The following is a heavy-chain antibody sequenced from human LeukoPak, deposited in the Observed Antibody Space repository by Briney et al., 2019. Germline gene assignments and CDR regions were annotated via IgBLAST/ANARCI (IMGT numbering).Heavy chain of an antibody. V-gene: IGHV3-23*01. CDR2: ISDSASST. CDR1: GFTFSSYA. D-gene: IGHD4-11*01. CDR3: AKMPNSNYFDY. J-gene: IGHJ4*02. Sequence: GGSLRLSCAASGFTFSSYAMNWVRQAPGKGLEWVSAISDSASSTYYADSVKGRFTISRDNAKNTLYLQMNSLRAEDTAVYYCAKMPNSNYFDYWGQGTLVTVSS.